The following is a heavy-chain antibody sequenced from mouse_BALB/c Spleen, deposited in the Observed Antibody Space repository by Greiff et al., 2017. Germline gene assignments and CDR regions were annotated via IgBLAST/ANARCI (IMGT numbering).Heavy chain of an antibody. J-gene: IGHJ4*01. D-gene: IGHD2-10*02. Sequence: QVQLKESGPGLVAPSQSLSITCTVSGFSLTGYGVNWVRQPPGKGLEWMGMIWGDGSTDYNSALKSRLSISKDNSKSQVFLKMNSLQTDDTARYYCARAQYGNYVGYAMDYWGQGTSVTVSS. V-gene: IGHV2-6-7*01. CDR2: IWGDGST. CDR3: ARAQYGNYVGYAMDY. CDR1: GFSLTGYG.